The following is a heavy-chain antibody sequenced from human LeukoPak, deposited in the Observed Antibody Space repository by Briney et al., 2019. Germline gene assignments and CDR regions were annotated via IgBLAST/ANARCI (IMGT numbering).Heavy chain of an antibody. CDR3: ASGRIYYMDV. D-gene: IGHD2/OR15-2a*01. J-gene: IGHJ6*03. Sequence: ASVKVSCKASGGTLANYALSWVRQAPGQGLEWMGGIIPIFGTADYAQNFQDRVTITADTSTTTSYMELSSLTSDDTAVYYCASGRIYYMDVWGKGTTVTVSS. CDR2: IIPIFGTA. V-gene: IGHV1-69*06. CDR1: GGTLANYA.